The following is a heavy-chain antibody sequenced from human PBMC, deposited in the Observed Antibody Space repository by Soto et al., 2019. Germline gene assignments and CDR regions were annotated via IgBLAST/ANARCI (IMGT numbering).Heavy chain of an antibody. V-gene: IGHV4-34*01. CDR2: INHSGST. D-gene: IGHD2-2*01. CDR1: GGSFSGYY. CDR3: ARGQRGIVVLPAAPYYFDY. J-gene: IGHJ4*02. Sequence: SETLSLTCAVYGGSFSGYYWSWIRQPPGKGLEWIGEINHSGSTNYNPSLKSRVTISVDTSKNQFSLKLSSVTAADTAVYYCARGQRGIVVLPAAPYYFDYWGQGTLVIGSS.